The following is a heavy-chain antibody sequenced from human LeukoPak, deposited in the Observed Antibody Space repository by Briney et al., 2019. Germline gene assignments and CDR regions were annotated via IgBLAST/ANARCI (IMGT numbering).Heavy chain of an antibody. J-gene: IGHJ4*02. CDR1: GFTFSSYG. CDR2: ISYDGSNK. CDR3: AEGMSNAVLLWFGELLGD. V-gene: IGHV3-30*18. D-gene: IGHD3-10*01. Sequence: PGRSLRLSCAASGFTFSSYGMHWVRQAPGKGLEWVGVISYDGSNKYYADSVKGRFTISRDNSKNTLYLQMNSLRAEDTAVYYCAEGMSNAVLLWFGELLGDWGQGTLVTVSS.